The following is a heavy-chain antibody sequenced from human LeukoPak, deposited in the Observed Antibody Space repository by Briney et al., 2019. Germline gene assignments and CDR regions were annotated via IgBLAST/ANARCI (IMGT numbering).Heavy chain of an antibody. Sequence: ASVKVSCKVSGYTLTELSMHWVRQAPGKGLEWMGGFDPEDGETIYAQKFQGRVTMTEDTSTDTAYMELSSLRSEDTAVYYCATMIEIRNPHDYSMNYYYMDVWGKGTTVTVSS. CDR2: FDPEDGET. D-gene: IGHD4-11*01. V-gene: IGHV1-24*01. J-gene: IGHJ6*03. CDR1: GYTLTELS. CDR3: ATMIEIRNPHDYSMNYYYMDV.